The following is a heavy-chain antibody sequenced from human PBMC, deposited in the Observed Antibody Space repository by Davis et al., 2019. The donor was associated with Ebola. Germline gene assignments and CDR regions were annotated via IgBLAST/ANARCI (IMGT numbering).Heavy chain of an antibody. CDR1: GFTFSYYY. Sequence: GGSLRLSCAAFGFTFSYYYMSWIRQAPGKGLEWVSYISSSGSTIYYADSVKGRFTISRDNAKNSLYLQMNSLRAEDTAVYYCASHRDLVVYAIDYYYGMDVWGQGTTVTVSS. J-gene: IGHJ6*02. V-gene: IGHV3-11*04. D-gene: IGHD2-8*02. CDR3: ASHRDLVVYAIDYYYGMDV. CDR2: ISSSGSTI.